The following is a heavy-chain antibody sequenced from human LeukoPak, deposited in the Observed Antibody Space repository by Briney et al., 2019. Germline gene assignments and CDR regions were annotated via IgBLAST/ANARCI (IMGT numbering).Heavy chain of an antibody. J-gene: IGHJ3*02. V-gene: IGHV3-21*01. CDR1: GFTFRSYS. D-gene: IGHD1-26*01. Sequence: GGSLRLSCAASGFTFRSYSMNWVRQAPGKGLEWVSSISSSNNYIYYADSVKGRFTISRDNAKNSLDLQMNSLRAEDTAVYYCAGVGTDDAFDIWGQGTMVTVSS. CDR2: ISSSNNYI. CDR3: AGVGTDDAFDI.